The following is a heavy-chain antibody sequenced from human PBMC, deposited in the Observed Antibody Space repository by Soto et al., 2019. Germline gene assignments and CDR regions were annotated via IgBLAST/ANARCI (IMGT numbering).Heavy chain of an antibody. CDR1: GGSISSGGYY. CDR3: ARRIAARPRYYYYYGMDV. CDR2: IYYSGST. Sequence: SETLSLTCTVSGGSISSGGYYWSWIRQHPGKGLEWIGYIYYSGSTYYNPSLKSRVTISVDTSKNQFSLKLSSVTAADTAVYYCARRIAARPRYYYYYGMDVRGQGTTVTVSS. D-gene: IGHD6-6*01. V-gene: IGHV4-31*03. J-gene: IGHJ6*02.